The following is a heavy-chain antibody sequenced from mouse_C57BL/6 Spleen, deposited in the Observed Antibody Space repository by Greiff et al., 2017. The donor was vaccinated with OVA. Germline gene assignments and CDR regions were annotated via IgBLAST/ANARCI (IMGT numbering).Heavy chain of an antibody. V-gene: IGHV1-50*01. CDR2: IDPSDSYT. CDR1: GYTFTSYW. Sequence: QVQLQQPGAELVKPGASVKLSCKASGYTFTSYWMQWVKQRPGQGLEWIGEIDPSDSYTNYNQKFKGKATLTVDTSSSTAYMQLSSLTSEDSAVYYWATYYYGSSSWFAYWGQGTLVTVSA. CDR3: ATYYYGSSSWFAY. J-gene: IGHJ3*01. D-gene: IGHD1-1*01.